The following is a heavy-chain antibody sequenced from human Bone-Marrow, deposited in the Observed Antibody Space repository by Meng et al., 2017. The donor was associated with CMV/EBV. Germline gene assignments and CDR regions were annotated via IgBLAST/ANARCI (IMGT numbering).Heavy chain of an antibody. J-gene: IGHJ6*02. CDR1: GFTFSSYS. CDR2: ISSSSSYI. Sequence: GGYLRLSCAASGFTFSSYSMNWVRQAPGKGLEWVSSISSSSSYIYYADSVKGRFTISRDNAKNSLYLQMNSLRAEDTAVYYCARDVIVVVPAAIEVYYYGMDVWGQGTTVTVSS. D-gene: IGHD2-2*02. CDR3: ARDVIVVVPAAIEVYYYGMDV. V-gene: IGHV3-21*01.